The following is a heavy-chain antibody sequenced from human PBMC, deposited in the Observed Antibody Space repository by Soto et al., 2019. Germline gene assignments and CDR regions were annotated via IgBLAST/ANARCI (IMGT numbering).Heavy chain of an antibody. CDR3: AKETVREILEGYFDY. V-gene: IGHV3-30*18. J-gene: IGHJ4*02. CDR2: ISHDGSNK. Sequence: QMQLVESGGGVVQPGRSLRVSCAASGFTFSTYGMHWVRQAPGKGLAWVGVISHDGSNKSYADSVKGRFTISRDNSKNTLYLQMNSLRPEDTAVYYCAKETVREILEGYFDYWGQGTLVTVST. CDR1: GFTFSTYG. D-gene: IGHD1-26*01.